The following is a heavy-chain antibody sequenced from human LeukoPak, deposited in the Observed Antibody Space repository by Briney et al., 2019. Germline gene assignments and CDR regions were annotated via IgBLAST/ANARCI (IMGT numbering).Heavy chain of an antibody. CDR1: GYTFTGYY. V-gene: IGHV1-2*02. J-gene: IGHJ4*02. CDR2: INPNHGDT. CDR3: ARSPHILTGENFDY. D-gene: IGHD3-9*01. Sequence: ASVKVSCKASGYTFTGYYTHWVRQAPGQGLEWMGWINPNHGDTNYAQKFQDRVSMTRDTSISTTYMHLSRLRSDDTAVYYCARSPHILTGENFDYWGQGTLLTVSS.